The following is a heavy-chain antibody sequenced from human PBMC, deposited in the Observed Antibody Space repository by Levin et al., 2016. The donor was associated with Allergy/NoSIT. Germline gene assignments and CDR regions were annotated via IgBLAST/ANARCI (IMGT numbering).Heavy chain of an antibody. CDR3: ARGDGAVRAEPLYYFDY. J-gene: IGHJ4*02. Sequence: WVRQAPGQGLEWMGGIIPIFGTANYAQKFQGRVTITADESTSTAYMELSSLRSEDTAVYYCARGDGAVRAEPLYYFDYWGQGTLVTVSS. CDR2: IIPIFGTA. V-gene: IGHV1-69*01. D-gene: IGHD1-14*01.